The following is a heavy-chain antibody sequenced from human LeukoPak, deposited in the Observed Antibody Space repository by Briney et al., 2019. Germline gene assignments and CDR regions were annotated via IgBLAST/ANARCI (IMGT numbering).Heavy chain of an antibody. Sequence: SETLSLTCTVSGGSISSYYWSWIRQPAGKGLEWIGRIYTSGSTNYSPSLKSRVTMSVDTSKSQFSLKLSSVTAADTAVYYCARDFPLLWFGVSESGAFDIWGQGTMVTVSS. D-gene: IGHD3-10*01. J-gene: IGHJ3*02. CDR3: ARDFPLLWFGVSESGAFDI. CDR2: IYTSGST. V-gene: IGHV4-4*07. CDR1: GGSISSYY.